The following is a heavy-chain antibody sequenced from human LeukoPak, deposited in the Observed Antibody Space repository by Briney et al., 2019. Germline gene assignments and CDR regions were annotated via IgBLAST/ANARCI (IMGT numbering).Heavy chain of an antibody. CDR3: AREQVVPAAITGDDAFDI. J-gene: IGHJ3*02. D-gene: IGHD2-2*02. CDR1: GGSISSGDYY. Sequence: SETLSLTCTVSGGSISSGDYYWSWIRQPPGKGLEWIGYIYHSGSTYYNPSLRSRVTISVDRSKTQFSLKLSSVTAADTAVYYCAREQVVPAAITGDDAFDIWGQGTMVTVSS. V-gene: IGHV4-30-2*01. CDR2: IYHSGST.